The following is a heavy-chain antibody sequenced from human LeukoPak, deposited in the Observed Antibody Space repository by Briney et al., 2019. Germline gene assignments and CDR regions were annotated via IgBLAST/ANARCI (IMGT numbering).Heavy chain of an antibody. CDR1: GFTVSSNY. Sequence: GGSLRLSCAASGFTVSSNYMSWVRQAPGKGLEWVANIKQDGSEKYYVDSVKGRFTISRDNAKNSLYLQMNSLRAEDTAVYYCARSLGGSYLWDDYWGQGTLVTVSS. J-gene: IGHJ4*02. V-gene: IGHV3-7*01. CDR3: ARSLGGSYLWDDY. CDR2: IKQDGSEK. D-gene: IGHD1-26*01.